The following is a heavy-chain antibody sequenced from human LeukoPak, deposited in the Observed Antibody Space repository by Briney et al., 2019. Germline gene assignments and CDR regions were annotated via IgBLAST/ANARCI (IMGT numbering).Heavy chain of an antibody. CDR2: IKQDGSEK. Sequence: GGSLRLSCAASGFSFGSYWMSWVRQAPGKGLEWVANIKQDGSEKNYVDSVKGRFTISRDNAKNSVYLQIDSLRAADTAVYYCARVSYSVTWHVLDFQHWGQGTLVTVSS. CDR3: ARVSYSVTWHVLDFQH. CDR1: GFSFGSYW. V-gene: IGHV3-7*01. J-gene: IGHJ1*01. D-gene: IGHD5/OR15-5a*01.